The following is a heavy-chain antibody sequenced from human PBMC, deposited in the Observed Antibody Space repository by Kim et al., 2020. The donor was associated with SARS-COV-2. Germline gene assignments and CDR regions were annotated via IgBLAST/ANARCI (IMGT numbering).Heavy chain of an antibody. Sequence: GGSLRLSCAASGFTFSSYAMSWVRQAPGKGLEWVSAISGSGGSTYYADSVKGRFTISRDNSKNTLYLQMNSLRAEDTAVYYCAKDRSITMIVVVTFFDYWGQGTLVTVSS. CDR3: AKDRSITMIVVVTFFDY. CDR2: ISGSGGST. V-gene: IGHV3-23*01. D-gene: IGHD3-22*01. J-gene: IGHJ4*02. CDR1: GFTFSSYA.